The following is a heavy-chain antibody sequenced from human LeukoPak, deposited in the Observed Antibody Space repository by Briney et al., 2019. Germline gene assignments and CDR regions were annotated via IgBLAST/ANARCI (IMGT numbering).Heavy chain of an antibody. CDR3: ARPYDSSGYLYFDY. Sequence: GGSLRLSCAASGFTFSSYGMSWVRQAPGKGLEWVSYISSSSSTIYYADSVKGRFTISRDNAKNSLYLQMNSLRAEDTAVYYCARPYDSSGYLYFDYWGQGTLVTVSS. CDR1: GFTFSSYG. D-gene: IGHD3-22*01. CDR2: ISSSSSTI. J-gene: IGHJ4*02. V-gene: IGHV3-48*04.